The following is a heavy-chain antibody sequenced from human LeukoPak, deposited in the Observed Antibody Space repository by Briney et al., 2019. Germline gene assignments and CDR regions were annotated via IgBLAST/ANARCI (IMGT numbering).Heavy chain of an antibody. CDR3: TRGSIAYYYMDV. Sequence: SETLSLTCTVSGGSISSYYWSWIRQPPGKGLEWIGYISYSGSTNYNPSLKSRVTISVDTSKNQFSLKLSSVTAADTAVYYCTRGSIAYYYMDVWGKGTTVTISS. D-gene: IGHD3-22*01. CDR2: ISYSGST. V-gene: IGHV4-59*01. CDR1: GGSISSYY. J-gene: IGHJ6*03.